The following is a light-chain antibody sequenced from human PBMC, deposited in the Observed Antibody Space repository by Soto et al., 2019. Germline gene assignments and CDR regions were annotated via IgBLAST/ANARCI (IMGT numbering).Light chain of an antibody. CDR1: VLAKKY. V-gene: IGLV3-27*01. Sequence: SYELTQPSSVSVSPGQTARITCSGDVLAKKYARWFQQKPGQAPVLVIYKDNERPSGIPERFSGSSSGTTVTLTISGAQVEDEADYYCYSAADNNRVFGGGTKLTVL. CDR3: YSAADNNRV. J-gene: IGLJ2*01. CDR2: KDN.